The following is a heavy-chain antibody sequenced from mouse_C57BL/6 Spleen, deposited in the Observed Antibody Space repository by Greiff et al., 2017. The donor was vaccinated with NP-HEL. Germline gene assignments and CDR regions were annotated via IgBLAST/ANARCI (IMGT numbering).Heavy chain of an antibody. V-gene: IGHV1-52*01. Sequence: QVQLQQPGAELVRPGSSVKLSCKASGYTFTSYWMHWVKQRPIQGLEWIGNIDPSDSETHYNQKFKDKATLTVDKSSSTAYMQLSSLTSEDSAVYDCAREGSSYAYYFDYWGQGTTLTVSS. CDR3: AREGSSYAYYFDY. CDR2: IDPSDSET. CDR1: GYTFTSYW. J-gene: IGHJ2*01. D-gene: IGHD1-1*01.